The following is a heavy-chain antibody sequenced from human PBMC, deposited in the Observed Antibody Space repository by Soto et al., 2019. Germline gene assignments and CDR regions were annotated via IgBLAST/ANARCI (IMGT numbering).Heavy chain of an antibody. CDR2: TYYRSKWHY. CDR1: GDSVSNNSVA. V-gene: IGHV6-1*01. Sequence: QAQLQQSGPGLVKPSQTLSLSCAISGDSVSNNSVAWNWVRQSPSRGLEWLGRTYYRSKWHYDYAPSVRSRITINPDTSKNHFSLQLNSVSHEAAAVYYCARTLRGRGVKYFDDWGQGTLVTVSS. CDR3: ARTLRGRGVKYFDD. J-gene: IGHJ4*02. D-gene: IGHD3-10*01.